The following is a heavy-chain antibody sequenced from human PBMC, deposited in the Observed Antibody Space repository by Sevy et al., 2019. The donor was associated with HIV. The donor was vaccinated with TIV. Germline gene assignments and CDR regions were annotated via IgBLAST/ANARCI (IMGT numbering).Heavy chain of an antibody. J-gene: IGHJ4*02. D-gene: IGHD2-2*01. CDR3: AKDATDCSSTSCYYDY. CDR1: GFTFDDYT. CDR2: ISWDGGST. Sequence: GGSLRLSCAASGFTFDDYTMHWVRQAPGKGLEWVSLISWDGGSTYYADSVKGRFTISRDNSKNSLYLQMNSLRTEETALYYCAKDATDCSSTSCYYDYWGQGTLVTVSS. V-gene: IGHV3-43*01.